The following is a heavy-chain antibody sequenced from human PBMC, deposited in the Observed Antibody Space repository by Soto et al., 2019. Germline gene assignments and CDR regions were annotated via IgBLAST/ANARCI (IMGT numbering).Heavy chain of an antibody. CDR2: ISAYNGNT. CDR1: GYTFTNFG. D-gene: IGHD6-13*01. Sequence: QVQLVQSGAEVKKPGASVKVSCKTSGYTFTNFGLSWVRQAPGQGLEWMGWISAYNGNTNYAQNFQGRVTMTKDTSTSTAYMELRGLRSDDTAVYYCARRGYPIDYWGQGTLVTVS. V-gene: IGHV1-18*01. CDR3: ARRGYPIDY. J-gene: IGHJ4*02.